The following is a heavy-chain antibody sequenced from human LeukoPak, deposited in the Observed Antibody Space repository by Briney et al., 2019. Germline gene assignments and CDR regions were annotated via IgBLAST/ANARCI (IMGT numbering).Heavy chain of an antibody. CDR2: IKESGDIT. CDR3: AKYCSGATCSGY. CDR1: GFTFSSYS. Sequence: GGSLRLSCAASGFTFSSYSMCWVRQAPGKGPEWVSGIKESGDITYYAGSVKGRFTISRDNSKNTLYLQMNSLRAEDTAKYYCAKYCSGATCSGYWGQGTLVTVSS. D-gene: IGHD2-15*01. J-gene: IGHJ4*02. V-gene: IGHV3-23*01.